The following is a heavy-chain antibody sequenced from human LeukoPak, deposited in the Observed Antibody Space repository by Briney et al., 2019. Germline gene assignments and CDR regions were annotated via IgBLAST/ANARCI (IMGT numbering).Heavy chain of an antibody. J-gene: IGHJ6*03. V-gene: IGHV1-69*05. D-gene: IGHD3-3*01. CDR1: GGTFSSYA. CDR3: ARVVTPRDYDFYYMDV. Sequence: SVKVSCKASGGTFSSYAISWVRQAPGQGLEWMGGIIPIFGTANYAQKFQGRVTITTDESTSTAYMELSSLRSEDTAVYYCARVVTPRDYDFYYMDVWGKGTTVTVSS. CDR2: IIPIFGTA.